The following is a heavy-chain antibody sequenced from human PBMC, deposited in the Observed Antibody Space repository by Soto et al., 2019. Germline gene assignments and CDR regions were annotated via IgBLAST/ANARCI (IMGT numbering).Heavy chain of an antibody. D-gene: IGHD1-26*01. V-gene: IGHV4-59*01. CDR3: ARDFSPTGATLIFDY. CDR1: GGSISSYY. CDR2: IYYSGST. J-gene: IGHJ4*02. Sequence: SETLSLTCTVSGGSISSYYLSWIRQPPGKGLEWIGYIYYSGSTNYNPSLKSRVTISVDTSKNQFSLKLSSVTAADTAVYYCARDFSPTGATLIFDYWGQGTLVTVSS.